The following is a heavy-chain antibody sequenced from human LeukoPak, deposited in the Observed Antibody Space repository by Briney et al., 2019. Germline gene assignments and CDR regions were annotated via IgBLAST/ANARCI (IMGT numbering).Heavy chain of an antibody. Sequence: GGSLRLSCAASGFTFSTYWMSWVRQAPGKGLEWVSAISGSGGSTYYADSVKGRFTISRDNSKNTLYLQMNSLRAEDTAVYYCAKDREAAAGFDYWGQGTLVTVSS. CDR1: GFTFSTYW. CDR3: AKDREAAAGFDY. J-gene: IGHJ4*02. V-gene: IGHV3-23*01. D-gene: IGHD6-13*01. CDR2: ISGSGGST.